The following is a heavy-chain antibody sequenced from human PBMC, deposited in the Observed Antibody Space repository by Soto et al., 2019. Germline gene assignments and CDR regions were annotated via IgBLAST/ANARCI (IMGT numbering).Heavy chain of an antibody. J-gene: IGHJ4*02. D-gene: IGHD3-3*01. Sequence: QLQLQESGPGLVKPSETLSLTCTVSGGSISSSSYYWGWIRQPPGKGLEWIGSIYYSGSTYYNPSLKSRVTISVDTSKNQFSLKLSSVTAADTAVYYCARRVFWSGYYDYWGQGTLVTVSS. CDR3: ARRVFWSGYYDY. CDR2: IYYSGST. CDR1: GGSISSSSYY. V-gene: IGHV4-39*01.